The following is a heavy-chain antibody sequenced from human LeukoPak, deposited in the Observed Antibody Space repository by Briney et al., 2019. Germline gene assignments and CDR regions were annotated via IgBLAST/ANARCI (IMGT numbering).Heavy chain of an antibody. D-gene: IGHD5-24*01. CDR2: IRYDGSNK. J-gene: IGHJ4*02. Sequence: GGSLRLSCAASGFTFSSYGMHWVRQAPGKGLEWVAFIRYDGSNKYYADSVKGRFTTSRDNSKNTLYLQMNSLRAEDTAVYYCAKDGEEMATITGQIDYWGQGTLVTVSS. V-gene: IGHV3-30*02. CDR3: AKDGEEMATITGQIDY. CDR1: GFTFSSYG.